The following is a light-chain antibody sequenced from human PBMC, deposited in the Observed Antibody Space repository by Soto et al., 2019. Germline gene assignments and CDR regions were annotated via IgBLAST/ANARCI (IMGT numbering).Light chain of an antibody. V-gene: IGLV4-60*03. CDR1: SGHSSYI. Sequence: QSVLTQSSSASASLGSSVKLTCTLSSGHSSYIIAWHQQQPGKAPRYLMKLEGSGSYNKGSGVPDRFSGSSSGADRYLTIYNLQSEDEADYYCETWDSNTVVVGGGTKLTVL. CDR3: ETWDSNTVV. CDR2: LEGSGSY. J-gene: IGLJ2*01.